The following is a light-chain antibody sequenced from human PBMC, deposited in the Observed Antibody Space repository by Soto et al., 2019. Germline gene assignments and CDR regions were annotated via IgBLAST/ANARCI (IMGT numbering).Light chain of an antibody. Sequence: DIQMTQPPSSLSASVGDRVTIACRASEDIYSWLAWYQQKPGKAPKLLIFDATTLQSGVPSRFSGSGSGTDFTLSISSLQPEDFATYYCQQANSFPPTFGQGTRLEI. CDR2: DAT. V-gene: IGKV1D-12*01. CDR3: QQANSFPPT. CDR1: EDIYSW. J-gene: IGKJ5*01.